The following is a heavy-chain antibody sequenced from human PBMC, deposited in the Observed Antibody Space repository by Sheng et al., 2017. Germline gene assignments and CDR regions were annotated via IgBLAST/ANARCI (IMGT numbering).Heavy chain of an antibody. D-gene: IGHD2-2*01. Sequence: QLQLQESGPGLVKPSETLSLTCTVSGGSISTSSYYWGWIRQPPGGLSEWSIYYSGAPTTTRPSRVESPYPYDTSNEPRSPSKLSSVTATDTAVYYCARHNRGWYSTXCYNYYMDVWAKG. V-gene: IGHV4-39*01. J-gene: IGHJ6*03. CDR3: ARHNRGWYSTXCYNYYMDV. CDR2: IYYSGAP. CDR1: GGSISTSSYY.